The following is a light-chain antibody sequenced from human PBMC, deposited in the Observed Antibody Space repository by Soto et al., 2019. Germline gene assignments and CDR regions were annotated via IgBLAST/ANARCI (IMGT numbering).Light chain of an antibody. CDR2: GAS. J-gene: IGKJ1*01. V-gene: IGKV3-15*01. Sequence: EILMTTSTATLSVSPGERATLSFRASQSVSSNLAWYQQKPGQAPRLLIYGASTRATGIPARFSGSGSGTEFTLTISSLQSEDFAVYYCQQYNNWPPWTFGQGTKVDIK. CDR1: QSVSSN. CDR3: QQYNNWPPWT.